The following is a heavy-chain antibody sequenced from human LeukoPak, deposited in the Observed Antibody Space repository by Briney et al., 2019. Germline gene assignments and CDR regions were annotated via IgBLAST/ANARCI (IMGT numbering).Heavy chain of an antibody. CDR1: GLTFSNAW. V-gene: IGHV3-15*01. D-gene: IGHD6-13*01. CDR2: IKGKIDGGTT. J-gene: IGHJ4*02. Sequence: GGSLRLSCAVSGLTFSNAWMSWVRQAPGKGLEWVGRIKGKIDGGTTDYAAPVKGRFTISRDDSKNTLYLQMNSLKTEDTAVYYCTTGGDSSSWYEGYFDYWGQGTLVTVSS. CDR3: TTGGDSSSWYEGYFDY.